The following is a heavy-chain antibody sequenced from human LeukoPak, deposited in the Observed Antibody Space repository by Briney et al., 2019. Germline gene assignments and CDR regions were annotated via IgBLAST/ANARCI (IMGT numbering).Heavy chain of an antibody. CDR1: GFTFSSYA. CDR3: ARQLVVPALPPKHYYYYYGMDV. D-gene: IGHD2-2*01. V-gene: IGHV3-30-3*01. CDR2: ISYDGSNK. J-gene: IGHJ6*02. Sequence: GGSLRLSCAASGFTFSSYAMHWVRQAPGKGLEWVAVISYDGSNKYYADSVKGRFTISRDNSKNTLYLQMNSLRAEDTAVYYCARQLVVPALPPKHYYYYYGMDVWGQGTTVTVS.